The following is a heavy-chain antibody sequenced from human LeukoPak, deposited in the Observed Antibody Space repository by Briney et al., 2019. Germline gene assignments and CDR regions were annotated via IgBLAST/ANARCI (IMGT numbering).Heavy chain of an antibody. CDR2: VSAYNGNT. Sequence: ASVKVSCKASGYTFTNYGISWVRQAPGQGLEWMGWVSAYNGNTNYAQKLQGIVTMTTDTSTSTAYMELRGLRSDDTAVYYCARGYCSSTSCYTPTTWFDPWGQGTLVTVSS. CDR3: ARGYCSSTSCYTPTTWFDP. V-gene: IGHV1-18*01. D-gene: IGHD2-2*02. J-gene: IGHJ5*02. CDR1: GYTFTNYG.